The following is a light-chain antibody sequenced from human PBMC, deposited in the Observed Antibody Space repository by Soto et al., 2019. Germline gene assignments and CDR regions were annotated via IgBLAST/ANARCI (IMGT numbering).Light chain of an antibody. CDR2: RDS. Sequence: QSVLTQPPSASGTPGQRVIISCSESSSSIGSNYIYWYQQLPGTAPKLIIYRDSQRPSGVPDRFSGSKSGTSASLAISGLRSEDEADYYCCSYTGSLTLLFGGGTQLTVL. V-gene: IGLV1-47*01. J-gene: IGLJ2*01. CDR1: SSSIGSNY. CDR3: CSYTGSLTLL.